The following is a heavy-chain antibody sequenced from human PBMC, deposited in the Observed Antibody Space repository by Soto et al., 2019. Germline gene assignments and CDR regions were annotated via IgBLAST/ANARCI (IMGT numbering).Heavy chain of an antibody. CDR1: GFTLSSYW. D-gene: IGHD2-2*01. CDR3: ARTYCSSTSCLRGYYSAY. J-gene: IGHJ4*02. V-gene: IGHV3-74*01. CDR2: INSDGSSI. Sequence: EVQLVESGGGLVQPGGSLRLSGASSGFTLSSYWMHWVRLAPGKGLVWVSRINSDGSSISYADSVMGRFTITRDNANNTLYLQMNSPRAEDTAVYYLARTYCSSTSCLRGYYSAYGGQGNLVTVSS.